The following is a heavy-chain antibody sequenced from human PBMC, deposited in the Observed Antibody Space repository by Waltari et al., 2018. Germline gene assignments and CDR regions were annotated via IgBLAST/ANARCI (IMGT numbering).Heavy chain of an antibody. Sequence: QVQLQESGPGLVKPSETLSLTCTVSGYSISSGYYWGWIRQPPGKGLEWIGSIYHSGGTYYTPSLKSRVTISVDTSKNQFSLKLSSVTAADTAVYYCAKYRDSSVGFDYWGQGTLVTVSS. CDR3: AKYRDSSVGFDY. J-gene: IGHJ4*02. V-gene: IGHV4-38-2*02. CDR1: GYSISSGYY. D-gene: IGHD6-25*01. CDR2: IYHSGGT.